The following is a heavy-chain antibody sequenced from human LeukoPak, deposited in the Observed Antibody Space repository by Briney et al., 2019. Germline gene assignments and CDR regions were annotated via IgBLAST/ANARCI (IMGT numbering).Heavy chain of an antibody. V-gene: IGHV3-74*01. CDR2: ISSDVTNT. CDR1: GFTFSSSW. Sequence: PGGSLRLSCAASGFTFSSSWLHWVRQAPGRGLVWVSRISSDVTNTAYGDSVKGRFTISRDNAKNTLYLQMNSLTVEDTAVYYCAKDRGNYEYSFDYWGQGTLVPVSS. D-gene: IGHD1-7*01. CDR3: AKDRGNYEYSFDY. J-gene: IGHJ4*02.